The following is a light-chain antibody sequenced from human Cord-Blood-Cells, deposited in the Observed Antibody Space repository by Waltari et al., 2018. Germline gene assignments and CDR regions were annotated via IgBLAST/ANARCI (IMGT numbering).Light chain of an antibody. J-gene: IGLJ2*01. CDR3: CSYAGSSTLV. V-gene: IGLV2-23*01. Sequence: QSALTQHASVSGSPGQSITISCTGTSSDVGSYNLVSWYQQHPGKAPKLMIYEGSKRPSGVSKRFSGSKSGNTASLTIAALQAEDEADYYCCSYAGSSTLVFGGGTKLTVL. CDR2: EGS. CDR1: SSDVGSYNL.